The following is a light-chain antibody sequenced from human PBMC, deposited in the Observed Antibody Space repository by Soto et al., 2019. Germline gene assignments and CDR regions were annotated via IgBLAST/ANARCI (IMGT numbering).Light chain of an antibody. J-gene: IGLJ2*01. Sequence: SYELTQPLSVSVALGQTATISCGGNNIEGKNVHWYQQRPGQAPVLVIHRDTNRPSGIPDRFSGSNSGNTATLTISRAQAGDEADYYCHVWDNSTLIFGGGTKLTVL. CDR2: RDT. V-gene: IGLV3-9*01. CDR3: HVWDNSTLI. CDR1: NIEGKN.